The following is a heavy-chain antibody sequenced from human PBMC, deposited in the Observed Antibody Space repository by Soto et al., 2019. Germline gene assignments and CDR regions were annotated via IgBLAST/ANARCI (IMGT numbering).Heavy chain of an antibody. Sequence: GASVKVSCKASGGTFSSYAISWVRQAPGQGLEWLGGIIPISDTTNYAQKFQGRVTITADESTSTAYMELRSLRSDDTAVYYCARGPPRVGVTMVRGVAQNDYWGQGTLVTVSS. V-gene: IGHV1-69*13. CDR3: ARGPPRVGVTMVRGVAQNDY. CDR1: GGTFSSYA. CDR2: IIPISDTT. D-gene: IGHD3-10*01. J-gene: IGHJ4*02.